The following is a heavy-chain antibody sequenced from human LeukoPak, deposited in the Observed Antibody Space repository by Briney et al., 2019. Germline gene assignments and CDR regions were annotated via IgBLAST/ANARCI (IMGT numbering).Heavy chain of an antibody. D-gene: IGHD6-13*01. Sequence: SETLSLTCDVYGGSFSGYYWSWIRQPPGKGLEWIGIINHSGSSNYNPSLKSRVTISVDTSKNQFSLKLSSVTAADTAVYYCARERNCGRQQLRGAFDIWGQGTMVTVSS. J-gene: IGHJ3*02. CDR2: INHSGSS. V-gene: IGHV4-34*01. CDR1: GGSFSGYY. CDR3: ARERNCGRQQLRGAFDI.